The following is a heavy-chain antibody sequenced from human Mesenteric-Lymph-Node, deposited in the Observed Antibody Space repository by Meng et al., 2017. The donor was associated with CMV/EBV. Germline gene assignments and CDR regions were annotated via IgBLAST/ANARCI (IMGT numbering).Heavy chain of an antibody. CDR3: ARRGLGSCGGDCAYFDY. V-gene: IGHV3-38-3*01. CDR2: INGDNT. CDR1: GFTFSSNE. D-gene: IGHD2-21*01. Sequence: GGSLRLSCAASGFTFSSNEMSCVRQAPGKGLEWVSSINGDNTYYADSRKGRFTISRDISKNTLHLQMNSLRAEDTAVYYCARRGLGSCGGDCAYFDYWGQGTLVTVSS. J-gene: IGHJ4*02.